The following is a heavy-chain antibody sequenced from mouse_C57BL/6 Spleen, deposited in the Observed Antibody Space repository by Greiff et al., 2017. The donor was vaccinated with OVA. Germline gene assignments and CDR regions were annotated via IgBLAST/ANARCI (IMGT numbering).Heavy chain of an antibody. CDR2: ISRGSSTN. V-gene: IGHV5-17*01. CDR3: ARGNSNYAYFDY. D-gene: IGHD2-5*01. Sequence: EVHLVEPGGGLVKPGGSLKLSCAASGFTFSDYGMHWVRQAPEQGLEWVAYISRGSSTNYYADTVKGRFTIARDNAKNTLFLQMTSLRSEDTAMYYCARGNSNYAYFDYWGQGTTLTVSS. CDR1: GFTFSDYG. J-gene: IGHJ2*01.